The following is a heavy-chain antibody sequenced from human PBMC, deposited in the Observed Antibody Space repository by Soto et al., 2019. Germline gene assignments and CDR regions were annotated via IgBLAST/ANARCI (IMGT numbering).Heavy chain of an antibody. CDR3: APIGATLLWFGELFDY. Sequence: GGSLRLSCAASGFTFSSYSMNWVRQAPGKGLEWVSSISSSSSYIYYADSVKGRFTISRDNAKNSLYLQMNSLRAEDTAVYYCAPIGATLLWFGELFDYWGQGTLVTVSS. J-gene: IGHJ4*02. D-gene: IGHD3-10*01. CDR1: GFTFSSYS. V-gene: IGHV3-21*01. CDR2: ISSSSSYI.